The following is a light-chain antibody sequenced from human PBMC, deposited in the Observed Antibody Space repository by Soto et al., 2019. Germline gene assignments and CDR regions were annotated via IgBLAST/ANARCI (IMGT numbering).Light chain of an antibody. CDR1: QSVSDN. V-gene: IGKV3-15*01. Sequence: EIVMTQSPATLSVSPGERATLSLSASQSVSDNLAWYQQKPGQAPRLLIYRASTRATGIPARFSGSGSGTEFPLTISSLQSEDVAFYYCQHYNNWPPWTFGQGPKVEIK. CDR3: QHYNNWPPWT. CDR2: RAS. J-gene: IGKJ1*01.